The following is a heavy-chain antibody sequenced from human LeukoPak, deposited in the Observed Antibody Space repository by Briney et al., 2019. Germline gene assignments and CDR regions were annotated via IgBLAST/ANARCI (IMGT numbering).Heavy chain of an antibody. V-gene: IGHV3-21*04. CDR1: GFTFSSYS. Sequence: RGSLRLSWAASGFTFSSYSMNCVRQAPGKGLEWVSSISISISYIYYADSVKGRFTISRDTAKNSMYLQMNSLRAEETAVYYCARGSSAWFGELLSPSRDYYMDVWGKGTTVTVSS. CDR3: ARGSSAWFGELLSPSRDYYMDV. D-gene: IGHD3-10*01. J-gene: IGHJ6*03. CDR2: ISISISYI.